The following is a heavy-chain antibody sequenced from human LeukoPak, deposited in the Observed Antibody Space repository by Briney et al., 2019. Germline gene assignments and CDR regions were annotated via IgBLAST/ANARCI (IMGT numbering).Heavy chain of an antibody. J-gene: IGHJ3*02. V-gene: IGHV4-61*02. CDR3: AREGYCSSTSCYGADAFDI. D-gene: IGHD2-2*01. CDR2: IYTSGST. Sequence: SETLSLTCTVSGGSISSGSYYWSWIRQPAGKGLEWIGRIYTSGSTNYNPSLKSRVTISVDTSKNQFSLKLSSVTAADTAVYYCAREGYCSSTSCYGADAFDIWGQGTMVTVSS. CDR1: GGSISSGSYY.